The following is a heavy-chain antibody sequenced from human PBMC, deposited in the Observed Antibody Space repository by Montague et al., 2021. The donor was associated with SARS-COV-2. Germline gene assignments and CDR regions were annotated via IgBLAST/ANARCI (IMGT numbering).Heavy chain of an antibody. J-gene: IGHJ6*02. V-gene: IGHV4-34*01. CDR2: INHSGST. Sequence: SETLSLTCAVYGGSFSGYYWSWIRQPPGKGLEWIGEINHSGSTNYNPSLKSRVTISVDTSKSQFSLKLSSVTAADTAVYYCARGSWHIVVVTAIRDGYYGMDVWGQGTTVTVSS. CDR1: GGSFSGYY. CDR3: ARGSWHIVVVTAIRDGYYGMDV. D-gene: IGHD2-21*02.